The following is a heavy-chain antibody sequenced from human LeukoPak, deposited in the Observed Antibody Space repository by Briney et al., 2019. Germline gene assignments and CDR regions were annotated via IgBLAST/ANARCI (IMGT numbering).Heavy chain of an antibody. CDR3: ARDRGIGLYGSGSYMGYYFDY. J-gene: IGHJ4*02. D-gene: IGHD3-10*01. V-gene: IGHV3-30-3*01. CDR2: ISYDGSNK. Sequence: PGRSLRLSCAASGFTFSSYAMHWVRQAPGKGLEWVAVISYDGSNKYYADSVKGRFTISRDNSKSTLYLQMNSLRAEDTAVYYCARDRGIGLYGSGSYMGYYFDYWGQGTLVTVSS. CDR1: GFTFSSYA.